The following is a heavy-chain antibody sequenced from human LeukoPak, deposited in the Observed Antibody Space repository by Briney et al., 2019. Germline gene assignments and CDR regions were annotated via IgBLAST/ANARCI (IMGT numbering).Heavy chain of an antibody. CDR1: GDSVSSNSAA. V-gene: IGHV6-1*01. D-gene: IGHD6-19*01. CDR2: TYYRSKWYN. Sequence: SQTLSLTCAISGDSVSSNSAAWNWIRQSPSRGLEWLGRTYYRSKWYNDYAVSVKSRITINPDTSKNQFSLQLDSVTPEDTAVYYCAREGIAVADYYYYYGMDVWGQGTTVTVSS. CDR3: AREGIAVADYYYYYGMDV. J-gene: IGHJ6*02.